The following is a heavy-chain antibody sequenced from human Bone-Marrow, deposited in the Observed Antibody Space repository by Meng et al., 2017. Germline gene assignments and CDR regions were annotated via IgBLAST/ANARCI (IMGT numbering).Heavy chain of an antibody. V-gene: IGHV3-23*04. CDR2: IRGSGGST. Sequence: EVERVESGGGLVQPGGPLRISCAASGFTFSSYAMSWVRQSPGKGLEWVSAIRGSGGSTYYADSVKGRFTISRDNSKNTLYLQMNSLRAEDTAVYYCAKTTVTTGNNWFDPWGQGTLVTVSS. CDR1: GFTFSSYA. D-gene: IGHD4-17*01. CDR3: AKTTVTTGNNWFDP. J-gene: IGHJ5*02.